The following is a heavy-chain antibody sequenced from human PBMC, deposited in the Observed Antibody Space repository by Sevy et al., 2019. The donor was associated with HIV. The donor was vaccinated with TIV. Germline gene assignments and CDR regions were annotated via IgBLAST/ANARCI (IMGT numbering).Heavy chain of an antibody. CDR1: GFTFSRDG. CDR3: ARAFYYGSGSGPTKYYFDY. CDR2: ISYDGSNK. J-gene: IGHJ4*02. V-gene: IGHV3-30*03. D-gene: IGHD3-10*01. Sequence: GGSLRLSCAASGFTFSRDGMHWVRQAPGKGLEWVAIISYDGSNKYYTDSVKGRFTISRDNSKNTLYLQMNSLRAEDTAVYYCARAFYYGSGSGPTKYYFDYWGQGTLVTVSS.